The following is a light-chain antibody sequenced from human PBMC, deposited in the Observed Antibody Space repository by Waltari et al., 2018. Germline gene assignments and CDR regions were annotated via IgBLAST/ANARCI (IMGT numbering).Light chain of an antibody. J-gene: IGKJ1*01. V-gene: IGKV3-20*01. CDR3: QKYDRLPAT. CDR1: QSVSRF. Sequence: EIVLTQSPGTLSLSPGERCTLSCRASQSVSRFLAWYQQKPGQAPRLLIYGASTRATGIPDRFSGSGSRTYFSLTSSRLEPEDFALYYCQKYDRLPATFGQGTKVEIK. CDR2: GAS.